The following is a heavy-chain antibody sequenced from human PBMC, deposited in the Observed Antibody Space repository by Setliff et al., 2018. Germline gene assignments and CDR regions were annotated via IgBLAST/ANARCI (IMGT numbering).Heavy chain of an antibody. CDR1: GKTDDSYH. J-gene: IGHJ4*02. CDR2: ISPHTGKA. Sequence: ASVKVSCKTPGKTDDSYHIHWVRQAPGQGLEWIGWISPHTGKAFYAPQFQGRVTLTTDASTSTAYLEVRSLTSDDTAIYYCARLVRYCTRTSCQRTSGAELWGQGTLVTVSS. V-gene: IGHV1-18*01. D-gene: IGHD2-2*01. CDR3: ARLVRYCTRTSCQRTSGAEL.